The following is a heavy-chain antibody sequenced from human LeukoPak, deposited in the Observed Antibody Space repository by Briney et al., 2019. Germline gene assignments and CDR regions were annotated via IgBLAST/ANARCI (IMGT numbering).Heavy chain of an antibody. Sequence: PSETLSLTCTVSGYSISSGYYWGWIRQPPGKGLEWIGSIYHSGSTYYNPSLKSRVTISVDTSKNQFSLKLSSVTAADTAVYYCARGLGFSRAFGIWGQGTMVTVSS. CDR3: ARGLGFSRAFGI. D-gene: IGHD6-19*01. CDR1: GYSISSGYY. J-gene: IGHJ3*02. V-gene: IGHV4-38-2*02. CDR2: IYHSGST.